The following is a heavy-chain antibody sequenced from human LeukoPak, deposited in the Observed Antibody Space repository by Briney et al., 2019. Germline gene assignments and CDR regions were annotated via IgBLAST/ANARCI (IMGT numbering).Heavy chain of an antibody. CDR3: AKELTSRWEYQLLFFDY. V-gene: IGHV3-23*01. CDR1: GFTFSDYY. D-gene: IGHD2-2*01. Sequence: GGSLRLSCAASGFTFSDYYMSWVRQAPGKGLEWVSAISGSGGSTYYADSVKGRFTISRDNSKNTLYLQMNSLRAEDTAVYYCAKELTSRWEYQLLFFDYWGQGTLVTVSS. J-gene: IGHJ4*02. CDR2: ISGSGGST.